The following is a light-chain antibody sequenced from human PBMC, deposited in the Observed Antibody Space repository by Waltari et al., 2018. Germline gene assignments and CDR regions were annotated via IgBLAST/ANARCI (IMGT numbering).Light chain of an antibody. J-gene: IGKJ1*01. Sequence: EVEMTQSPLTLHVTLGQPASISCRSTQSLVHTDGSTYVSWYHQRPGQSPRRLIYQVSKRDSGVPDRFSGSGSGTDFTLDVSRVEAEDLGFYYCMQAKFWPWTFGQGTEVEIK. V-gene: IGKV2-30*02. CDR3: MQAKFWPWT. CDR2: QVS. CDR1: QSLVHTDGSTY.